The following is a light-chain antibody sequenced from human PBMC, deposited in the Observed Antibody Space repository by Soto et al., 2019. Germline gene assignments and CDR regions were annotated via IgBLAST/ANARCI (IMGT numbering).Light chain of an antibody. V-gene: IGLV2-14*01. CDR3: RSYSHSNPLG. CDR2: DVS. Sequence: QSALTQPASVSGSPGQSITISCTGTSSDVGGYNYVSWYQQHPGKAPKLMIYDVSHRPSGVSNRFSGSKSGNTASLTISGLQAGEEAGYYCRSYSHSNPLGFGEGTKLTVL. CDR1: SSDVGGYNY. J-gene: IGLJ2*01.